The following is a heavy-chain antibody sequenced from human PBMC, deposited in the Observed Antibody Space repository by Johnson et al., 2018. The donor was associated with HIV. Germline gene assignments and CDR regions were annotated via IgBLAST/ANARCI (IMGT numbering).Heavy chain of an antibody. CDR2: ISSSGYTI. V-gene: IGHV3-48*03. CDR1: GFTFSDYE. J-gene: IGHJ3*02. Sequence: VQLVESGGGLVQPGGSLRLSCAASGFTFSDYELNWVRQAPGKGLQWVSYISSSGYTIYYADSVKGRFTISRDNAKNSLFLQMNSLRAEGKAVYYCAREIIVGPTTSDSDAFDIWGQGTIVSVSS. D-gene: IGHD1-26*01. CDR3: AREIIVGPTTSDSDAFDI.